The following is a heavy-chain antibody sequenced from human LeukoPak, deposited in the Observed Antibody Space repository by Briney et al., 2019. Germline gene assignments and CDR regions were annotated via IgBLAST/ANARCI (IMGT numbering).Heavy chain of an antibody. D-gene: IGHD2-15*01. CDR1: GGSISSYY. J-gene: IGHJ4*02. CDR2: IYYSGST. CDR3: ARALPYYCSGGSCPFGY. Sequence: SETLSLTCTVSGGSISSYYWSWIRQPPGKGLEWIGHIYYSGSTNYNPSLKSRVTISVDTSKNQFSLRLSSVTAADTAVYYCARALPYYCSGGSCPFGYWGQGTLVTVSS. V-gene: IGHV4-59*01.